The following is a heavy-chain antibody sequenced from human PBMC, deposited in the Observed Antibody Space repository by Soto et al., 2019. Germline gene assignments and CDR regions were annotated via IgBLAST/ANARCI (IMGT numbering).Heavy chain of an antibody. CDR2: IYQSGST. D-gene: IGHD2-21*02. Sequence: PSETLSLTCAVSGGSSSSNNWWSWVRQPPGKGLEWIGEIYQSGSTNYNPSLKSRVTISVDKSKNQFSLKLSSVTAADTAVYYCARDRVEVTTGARYGMDGWGQGTTVTVSS. J-gene: IGHJ6*02. CDR1: GGSSSSNNW. V-gene: IGHV4-4*02. CDR3: ARDRVEVTTGARYGMDG.